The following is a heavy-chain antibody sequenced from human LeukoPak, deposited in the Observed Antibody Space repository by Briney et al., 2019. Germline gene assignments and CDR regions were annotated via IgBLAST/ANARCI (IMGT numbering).Heavy chain of an antibody. V-gene: IGHV3-23*01. CDR1: GFTFSSYA. D-gene: IGHD3-22*01. CDR3: AKNPVSYYYDSSGYVDY. Sequence: GGSLRLSCAASGFTFSSYAMSWVRQAPGKGLEWVSATSGSGGSTYYADSVKGRFTISRDNSKNTLYLQMNSLRAEDTAVYYCAKNPVSYYYDSSGYVDYWGQGTLVTVSS. CDR2: TSGSGGST. J-gene: IGHJ4*02.